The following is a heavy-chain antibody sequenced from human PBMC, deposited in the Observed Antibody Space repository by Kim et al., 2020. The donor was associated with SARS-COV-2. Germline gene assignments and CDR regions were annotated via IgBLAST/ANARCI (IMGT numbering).Heavy chain of an antibody. CDR1: GYTFTSYA. V-gene: IGHV7-4-1*02. CDR2: INTNTGNP. CDR3: ARGSRYDFWSGYPIDYYYYGMDV. Sequence: ASVKVSCKASGYTFTSYAMNWVRQAPGQGLEWMGWINTNTGNPTYAQGFTGRFVFSLDTSVSTAYLQISSLKAEDTAVYYCARGSRYDFWSGYPIDYYYYGMDVWGQGTTVTVSS. D-gene: IGHD3-3*01. J-gene: IGHJ6*02.